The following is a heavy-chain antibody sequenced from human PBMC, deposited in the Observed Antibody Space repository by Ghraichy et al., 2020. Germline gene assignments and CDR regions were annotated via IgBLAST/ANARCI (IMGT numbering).Heavy chain of an antibody. V-gene: IGHV3-73*01. CDR3: TRGEISPSEY. J-gene: IGHJ4*02. Sequence: RGSLNISCAASGFTFSGSAMHWVRQASGKGLEWVGRIRSKANNYATAYAASVKGRFTISRDDSKNTAYLQMNSLKTEDTAVYYCTRGEISPSEYWGQGTLVTVSS. CDR1: GFTFSGSA. CDR2: IRSKANNYAT. D-gene: IGHD3-16*02.